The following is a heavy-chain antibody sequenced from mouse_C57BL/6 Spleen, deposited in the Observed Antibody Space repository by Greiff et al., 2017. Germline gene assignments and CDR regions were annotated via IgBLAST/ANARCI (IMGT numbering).Heavy chain of an antibody. CDR2: INPNNGGT. CDR3: AKYYGGEFDY. J-gene: IGHJ2*01. Sequence: VQLQQSGPELVKPGASVKMSCKASGYTFTDYNMHWVKQSHGTSLEWIGCINPNNGGTSYNQKFKGKATVTVNKASSTAYMELRSLTSEDSAVYCCAKYYGGEFDYWGQGTTRTVSS. V-gene: IGHV1-22*01. CDR1: GYTFTDYN. D-gene: IGHD1-1*01.